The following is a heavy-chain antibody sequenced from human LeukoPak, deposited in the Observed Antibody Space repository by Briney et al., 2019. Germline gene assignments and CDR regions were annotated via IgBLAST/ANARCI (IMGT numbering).Heavy chain of an antibody. Sequence: EASVKVSCKASGYTFTGYYMHWVRQAPGQGLEWMGWINPNSGGTNYAQKFQGRVTMTRDTSISTAYMELSRLRSDDTAVYYCARDRDGYSSGWYYFDYWGQGTLVTVSS. V-gene: IGHV1-2*02. J-gene: IGHJ4*02. CDR2: INPNSGGT. D-gene: IGHD6-19*01. CDR3: ARDRDGYSSGWYYFDY. CDR1: GYTFTGYY.